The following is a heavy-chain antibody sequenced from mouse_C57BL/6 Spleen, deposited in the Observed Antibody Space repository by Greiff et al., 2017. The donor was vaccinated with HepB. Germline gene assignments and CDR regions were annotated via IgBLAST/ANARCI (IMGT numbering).Heavy chain of an antibody. V-gene: IGHV5-6*01. CDR2: ISSGGSYT. CDR1: GFTFSSYG. CDR3: ARPGQLRLPAWFAY. J-gene: IGHJ3*01. Sequence: EVKLVESGGDLVKPGGSLKLSCAASGFTFSSYGMSWVRQTPDKRLEWVATISSGGSYTYYPDSVKGRFTISRDNAKNTLYLQMSSLKSEDTAMYYCARPGQLRLPAWFAYWGQGTLVTVSA. D-gene: IGHD3-2*02.